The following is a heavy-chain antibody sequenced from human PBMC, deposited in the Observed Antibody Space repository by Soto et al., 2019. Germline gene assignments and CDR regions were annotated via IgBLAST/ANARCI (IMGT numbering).Heavy chain of an antibody. V-gene: IGHV4-59*01. Sequence: SETLSLTCTFSGGSISSYFWSWIRQPPGKGLEWIGYIYYSGSNNYNPSLKSRITMSADTSKNQFSLKLSSVTAADAAVYYCTRARSPIGNGYAMDVWGQGTTVTVSS. D-gene: IGHD2-15*01. J-gene: IGHJ6*02. CDR3: TRARSPIGNGYAMDV. CDR2: IYYSGSN. CDR1: GGSISSYF.